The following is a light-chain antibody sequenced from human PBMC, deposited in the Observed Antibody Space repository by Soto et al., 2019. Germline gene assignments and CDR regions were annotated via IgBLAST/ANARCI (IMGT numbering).Light chain of an antibody. CDR2: DAS. J-gene: IGKJ4*01. Sequence: EIVLTQSPATLSLSPGERATLSCRASQSVSSYLAWYQQKPGQAPRLLIYDASNRATGIPARLSGSGSVTDFTPTISSLEPEDFAVYYCQQRSNWPLTFGGGTKVEIK. V-gene: IGKV3-11*01. CDR3: QQRSNWPLT. CDR1: QSVSSY.